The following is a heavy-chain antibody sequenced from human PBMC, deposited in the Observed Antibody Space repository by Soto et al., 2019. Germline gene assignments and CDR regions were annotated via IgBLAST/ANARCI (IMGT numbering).Heavy chain of an antibody. J-gene: IGHJ6*02. Sequence: EVQLLESGGGLVQPGGSLRLSCAASGFTFSSYAMSWVRQAPGKGLEWVSAISGSGGSTYYADSVKGLSTISRDNYKNKLYLQMNSLRAEDTVEYYCAKCWIAGYYYGMDVWGQGTTVTVSS. V-gene: IGHV3-23*01. CDR2: ISGSGGST. CDR3: AKCWIAGYYYGMDV. D-gene: IGHD6-13*01. CDR1: GFTFSSYA.